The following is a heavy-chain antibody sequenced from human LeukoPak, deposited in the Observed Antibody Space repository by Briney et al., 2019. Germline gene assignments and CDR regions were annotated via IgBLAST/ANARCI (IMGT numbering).Heavy chain of an antibody. CDR2: IYGDGSFT. J-gene: IGHJ4*02. V-gene: IGHV3-74*01. D-gene: IGHD6-19*01. CDR1: GDYW. Sequence: GGSLRLSCAASGDYWMHWVRQAPGKGLVWVALIYGDGSFTRYADSVKGRFTISRDNSKNTLYLQMNSLRAEDTAVYYCAKDVEYSSGRLFDYWGQGTLVTVSS. CDR3: AKDVEYSSGRLFDY.